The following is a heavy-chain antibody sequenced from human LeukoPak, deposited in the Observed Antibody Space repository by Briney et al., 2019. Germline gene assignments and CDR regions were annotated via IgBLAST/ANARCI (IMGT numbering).Heavy chain of an antibody. CDR2: IYHSGST. CDR3: ARATGPTYYFDC. V-gene: IGHV4-38-2*02. J-gene: IGHJ4*02. Sequence: SETLSLTCTVSGYSISSGYYWGWIRQPPGKGLEWIGTIYHSGSTYYNPSLRSRVTISIDTSKNLFSLRLTSVTAADTAVYYCARATGPTYYFDCWGQGTLVTVSS. CDR1: GYSISSGYY.